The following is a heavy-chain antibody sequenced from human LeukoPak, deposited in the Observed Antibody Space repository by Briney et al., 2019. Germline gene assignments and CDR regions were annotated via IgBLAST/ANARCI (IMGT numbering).Heavy chain of an antibody. CDR2: IYYRGRP. Sequence: SETLSLTCTVSGGSISSGGYYWSWIRQLPGKGLEWIGYIYYRGRPYYNPSLMSRVAMSIDTSKNQFSLILSAVTAVDTAIYYCAAGGGAAPAPFDPWGQGILVTVSS. D-gene: IGHD6-25*01. CDR3: AAGGGAAPAPFDP. V-gene: IGHV4-31*03. CDR1: GGSISSGGYY. J-gene: IGHJ5*02.